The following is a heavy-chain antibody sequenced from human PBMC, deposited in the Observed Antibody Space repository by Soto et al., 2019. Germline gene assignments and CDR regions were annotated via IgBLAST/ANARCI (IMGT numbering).Heavy chain of an antibody. Sequence: QLQLQESGPGLVKPSETLSLTCTVSGGSISSSSYYWGWIRQPPGKGLEWVGSIYYSGSTYYNPSRKSRGTISVDTSKNQFSLKRSSVTAADTAVYYCSRRRAVTTSAPFDYWGQGTLVTVSS. J-gene: IGHJ4*02. CDR3: SRRRAVTTSAPFDY. CDR2: IYYSGST. CDR1: GGSISSSSYY. V-gene: IGHV4-39*01. D-gene: IGHD4-17*01.